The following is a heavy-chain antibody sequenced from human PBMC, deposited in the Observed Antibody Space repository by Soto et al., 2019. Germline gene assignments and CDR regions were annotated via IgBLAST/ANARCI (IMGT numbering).Heavy chain of an antibody. CDR2: ISDSATTM. J-gene: IGHJ5*02. CDR3: ARDTAFISSGLFNP. V-gene: IGHV3-11*01. D-gene: IGHD3-22*01. Sequence: SLRLSCAASGFTFSDYYMSWIRQATGKGLEWISHISDSATTMYYADSVKGRFTISRDNARKSLFLHMNSLRAEDTAVYYCARDTAFISSGLFNPWGQGTLVTVSS. CDR1: GFTFSDYY.